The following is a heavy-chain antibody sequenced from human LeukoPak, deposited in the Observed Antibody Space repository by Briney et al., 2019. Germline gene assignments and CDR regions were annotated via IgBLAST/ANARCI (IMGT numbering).Heavy chain of an antibody. J-gene: IGHJ5*02. CDR1: GFTFSSYA. Sequence: GGSLRLSCAASGFTFSSYAMGWVGQAPGRGRKGFSPISGSGGSTYYADSVKGRFTISRDNSKNTLYLQMNSLRAEDTAVYYCAKDVTTVTTSWFDPWGQGTLVTVSS. D-gene: IGHD4-17*01. CDR3: AKDVTTVTTSWFDP. V-gene: IGHV3-23*01. CDR2: ISGSGGST.